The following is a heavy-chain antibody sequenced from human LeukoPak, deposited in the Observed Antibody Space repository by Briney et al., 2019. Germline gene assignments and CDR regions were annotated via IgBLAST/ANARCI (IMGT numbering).Heavy chain of an antibody. CDR2: ISVSGGTT. Sequence: GGSLRLSCAASGFTFSISAMTWVRQAPGKGLEWVSAISVSGGTTYYADSVKGRFTISRDNSKSTLYLQMNSLRAEDTAVYYCARGFLYSSSWYGDAFDIWGQGTMVTVSS. CDR3: ARGFLYSSSWYGDAFDI. D-gene: IGHD6-13*01. V-gene: IGHV3-23*01. J-gene: IGHJ3*02. CDR1: GFTFSISA.